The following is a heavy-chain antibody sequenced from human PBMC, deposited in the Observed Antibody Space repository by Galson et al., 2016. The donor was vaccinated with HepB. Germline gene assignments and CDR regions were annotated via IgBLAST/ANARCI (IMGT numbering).Heavy chain of an antibody. CDR3: ARDANWNLDY. J-gene: IGHJ4*02. D-gene: IGHD1-1*01. CDR2: ISTNSGST. V-gene: IGHV1-18*01. CDR1: GYIFTRNG. Sequence: QSGAEVKQPGASVKVSCKTSGYIFTRNGISWVRQAPGQGLEWLGGISTNSGSTNYAQKVQDRITMTTDTSTRTVYMELRSLTSDDTAVYYCARDANWNLDYWGQGTLVTVSS.